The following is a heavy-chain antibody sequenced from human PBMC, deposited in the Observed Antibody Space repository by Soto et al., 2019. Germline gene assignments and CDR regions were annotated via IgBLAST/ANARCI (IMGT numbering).Heavy chain of an antibody. D-gene: IGHD3-9*01. Sequence: VGSLRLSCAASGFTFSKYWFHWVRQAPGKGLMWVSRIDPYDTGITYADSVKGRFTISRDNARNTLYLQMYSLTAEDTAVYYCARDMTGVDDYLGQRTLVTVSS. CDR3: ARDMTGVDDY. J-gene: IGHJ4*02. V-gene: IGHV3-74*01. CDR2: IDPYDTGI. CDR1: GFTFSKYW.